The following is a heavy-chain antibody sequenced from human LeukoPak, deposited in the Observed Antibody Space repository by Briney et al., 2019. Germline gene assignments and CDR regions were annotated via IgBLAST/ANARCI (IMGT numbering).Heavy chain of an antibody. CDR3: AKGAELRFLEWLSNPKYYFDY. CDR2: ISGSGGST. V-gene: IGHV3-23*01. D-gene: IGHD3-3*01. CDR1: GFTFSSYA. J-gene: IGHJ4*02. Sequence: GGSLRLSCAASGFTFSSYAMSWVRQAPGKGLEWVSAISGSGGSTYYADSVKGRFTISRDNSKNTLYLQTNSLRAEDTAVYYCAKGAELRFLEWLSNPKYYFDYWGQGTLVTVSS.